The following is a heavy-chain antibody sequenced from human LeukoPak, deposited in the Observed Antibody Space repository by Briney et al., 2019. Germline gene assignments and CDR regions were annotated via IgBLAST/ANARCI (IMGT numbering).Heavy chain of an antibody. CDR2: ISWNSGNI. V-gene: IGHV3-9*01. D-gene: IGHD3-10*02. J-gene: IGHJ6*04. CDR3: AELGITMIGGV. Sequence: GGSLRLSCTASGFTFDDYAMHWVRQAPGKGLEWVSGISWNSGNIDYADSVKGRFTISRDNAKNSLYLQMNSLRAEDTAVYYCAELGITMIGGVWGKGTTVTISS. CDR1: GFTFDDYA.